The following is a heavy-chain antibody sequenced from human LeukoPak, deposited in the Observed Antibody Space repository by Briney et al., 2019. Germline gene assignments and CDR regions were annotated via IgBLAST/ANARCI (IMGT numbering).Heavy chain of an antibody. D-gene: IGHD3-10*01. CDR3: ARDGDYYGSGSRSYYGMDV. J-gene: IGHJ6*02. CDR1: GGYISSSSYY. CDR2: IYYSGST. V-gene: IGHV4-39*07. Sequence: SQTLSLTCTVSGGYISSSSYYWGWIRQPPGKGLEWIGSIYYSGSTYYNPSLKSRVTISVDTSKNQFSLKLSSVTAANTAVYYCARDGDYYGSGSRSYYGMDVWGQGTTVTVSS.